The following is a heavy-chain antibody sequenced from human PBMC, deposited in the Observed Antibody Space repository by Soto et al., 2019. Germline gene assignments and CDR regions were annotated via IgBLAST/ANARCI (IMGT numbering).Heavy chain of an antibody. CDR1: GYRFTAYD. V-gene: IGHV1-3*04. CDR3: ARTRGYCSGGSCYPLDH. J-gene: IGHJ4*02. Sequence: QVQLVQSGAGVQKPGATANISCKASGYRFTAYDMHWVRQAPGQRLEWLGWINTATGDTKYSPSFQGRVTLSRDTSATTAYMALRGLRFEDTAVYYCARTRGYCSGGSCYPLDHWGQGTLVTVSS. CDR2: INTATGDT. D-gene: IGHD2-15*01.